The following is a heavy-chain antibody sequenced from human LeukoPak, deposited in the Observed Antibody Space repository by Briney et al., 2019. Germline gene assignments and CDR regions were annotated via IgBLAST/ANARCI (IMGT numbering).Heavy chain of an antibody. D-gene: IGHD6-19*01. CDR2: INHSGST. V-gene: IGHV4-39*07. CDR3: ARGRSSGWYSWFDP. CDR1: GGSISSTSYY. J-gene: IGHJ5*02. Sequence: PSETLSLTCTVSGGSISSTSYYWGWIRQPPGKGLEWIGEINHSGSTNYNPSLKSRVTISVDTSKNQFSLKLSSVTAADTAVYYCARGRSSGWYSWFDPWGQGTLVTVSS.